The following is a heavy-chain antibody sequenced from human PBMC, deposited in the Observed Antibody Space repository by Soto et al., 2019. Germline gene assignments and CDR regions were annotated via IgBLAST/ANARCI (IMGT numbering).Heavy chain of an antibody. Sequence: EVQLLESGGGLVQPGGSLRLSCAASGFTFSSYGMTWVRQAPGKGLEWVSFSSATGAGTYYADSVKGLFTISRDNSKNTLYLQMTSLRADDTAVYYCAKDRRAGGNYGLYSDFWGQGALVIVSS. V-gene: IGHV3-23*01. CDR1: GFTFSSYG. D-gene: IGHD1-7*01. CDR2: SSATGAGT. J-gene: IGHJ4*02. CDR3: AKDRRAGGNYGLYSDF.